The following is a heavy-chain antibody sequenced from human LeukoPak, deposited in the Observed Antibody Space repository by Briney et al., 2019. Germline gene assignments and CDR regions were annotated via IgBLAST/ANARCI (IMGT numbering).Heavy chain of an antibody. CDR2: IFASGST. V-gene: IGHV4-4*07. Sequence: SETLSLTCTVSGGSISSYYWSWIRQPAGKGLEWIGRIFASGSTNYNPSLKSRVTISVDTSKNQFSLKLSSVTAADTAVYYCAREIVGATWFDPWGQGTLVTVSS. CDR3: AREIVGATWFDP. D-gene: IGHD1-26*01. J-gene: IGHJ5*02. CDR1: GGSISSYY.